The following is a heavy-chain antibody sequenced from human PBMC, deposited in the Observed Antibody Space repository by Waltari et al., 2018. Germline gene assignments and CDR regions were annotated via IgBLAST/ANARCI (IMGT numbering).Heavy chain of an antibody. Sequence: QLQLQESGPGLVKPSETLSLTCTVSGASVSSRIHYWGWIRQSPGKGLEWIGSITHSGSYDYNPSLRSRVTLLVDTSKNQFSLRVNSVTAADMALYYCARHMTTVTTSSFDYWGQGALVTVSS. CDR2: ITHSGSY. J-gene: IGHJ4*02. V-gene: IGHV4-39*07. CDR3: ARHMTTVTTSSFDY. CDR1: GASVSSRIHY. D-gene: IGHD4-17*01.